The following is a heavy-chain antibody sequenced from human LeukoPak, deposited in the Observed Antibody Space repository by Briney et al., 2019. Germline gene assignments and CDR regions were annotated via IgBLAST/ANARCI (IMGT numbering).Heavy chain of an antibody. Sequence: ASVKVSYKASGYFFTGHYMNWVRQVPGQGLEWMGRINPKTGGTNYAQNFQGRVTMTRDTSISTTYMELSRLRPDDTAVYYCARVGDGLNDAFDIWGQGTMVTVSS. CDR2: INPKTGGT. V-gene: IGHV1-2*06. CDR1: GYFFTGHY. CDR3: ARVGDGLNDAFDI. D-gene: IGHD5-24*01. J-gene: IGHJ3*02.